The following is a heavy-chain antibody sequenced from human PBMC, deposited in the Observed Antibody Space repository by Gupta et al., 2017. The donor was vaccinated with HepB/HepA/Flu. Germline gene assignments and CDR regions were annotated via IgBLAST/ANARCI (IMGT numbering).Heavy chain of an antibody. D-gene: IGHD2/OR15-2a*01. CDR3: ARCTSDSTSPKDY. V-gene: IGHV3-48*01. Sequence: EVQLVESGGGLVQPGGSLRLSCTASGFPFSQYSMNWFRQAPGKGLEWISYISSRSSTKYYADSVKGRFTISRDNAKNSLYLEMNSLRAEDTAVFYCARCTSDSTSPKDYWGQGTLVTVSS. CDR2: ISSRSSTK. J-gene: IGHJ4*02. CDR1: GFPFSQYS.